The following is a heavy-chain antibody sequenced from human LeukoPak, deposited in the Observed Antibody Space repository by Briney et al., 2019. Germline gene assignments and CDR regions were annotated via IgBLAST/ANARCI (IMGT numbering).Heavy chain of an antibody. J-gene: IGHJ4*02. V-gene: IGHV3-23*01. CDR2: IKGGGGDP. D-gene: IGHD2-8*02. CDR3: ARGGHDFNPCYW. Sequence: GGSLRLSCAASGFTFSSYAMGWVRQAPGKGLEWVSSIKGGGGDPFYADSVNGRFTISRDNSKNTLFLQLDSLRAEDTAVYYCARGGHDFNPCYWWAQGTRVTVPS. CDR1: GFTFSSYA.